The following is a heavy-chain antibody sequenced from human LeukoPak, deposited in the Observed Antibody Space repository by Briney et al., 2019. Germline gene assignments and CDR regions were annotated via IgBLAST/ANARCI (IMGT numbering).Heavy chain of an antibody. CDR2: ISGSGGST. CDR3: AKTARNMITFGGVMGY. V-gene: IGHV3-23*01. Sequence: PGGSLRLSCAASGFTFSSYAMSWVRQAPGKGLEWVSAISGSGGSTYYADSVKGRFTISRDNSKNTLYLQMNSLRAEDTAVYYCAKTARNMITFGGVMGYWGQGTLVTVSS. J-gene: IGHJ4*02. CDR1: GFTFSSYA. D-gene: IGHD3-16*01.